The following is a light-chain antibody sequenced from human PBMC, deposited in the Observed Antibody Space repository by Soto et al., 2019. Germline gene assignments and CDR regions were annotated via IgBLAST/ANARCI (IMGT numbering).Light chain of an antibody. V-gene: IGKV3-11*01. CDR3: HQRSTWPFT. CDR2: DAS. J-gene: IGKJ3*01. CDR1: QSISSY. Sequence: EIVLTQSPATLSLSPGERATLSCRASQSISSYLAWYQQKPDQAPRLLIYDASNKATGIPTRFSGSGAGTYFTLTIRSLEPEDFAVYYCHQRSTWPFTFGPGTKVDIK.